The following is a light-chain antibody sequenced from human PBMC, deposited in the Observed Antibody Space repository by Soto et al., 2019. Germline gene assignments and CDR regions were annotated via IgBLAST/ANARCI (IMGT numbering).Light chain of an antibody. J-gene: IGKJ1*01. Sequence: EIVLTQSPGTLSLSPGERATLSCRASQSVSSSYLAWYQQKPGQAPWLLIYGASSRATGIPDRFSGSGSGTDFTLTISRLEPEDFVVYYYNKYSCTLKTYGEGT. V-gene: IGKV3-20*01. CDR2: GAS. CDR3: NKYSCTLKT. CDR1: QSVSSSY.